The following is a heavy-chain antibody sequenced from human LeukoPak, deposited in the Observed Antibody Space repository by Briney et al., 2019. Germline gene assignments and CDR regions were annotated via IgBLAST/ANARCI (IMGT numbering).Heavy chain of an antibody. CDR1: GGTFSSYA. CDR2: IIPILGIA. V-gene: IGHV1-69*04. CDR3: ARDRHEDAFDI. Sequence: ASVKVSCKASGGTFSSYAISWVRQAPGQGLEWMGRIIPILGIANYAQKFQGRVTITADKSTSTAYMELSSLRSEDTAVYYCARDRHEDAFDIWGQGTMVTVSS. J-gene: IGHJ3*02.